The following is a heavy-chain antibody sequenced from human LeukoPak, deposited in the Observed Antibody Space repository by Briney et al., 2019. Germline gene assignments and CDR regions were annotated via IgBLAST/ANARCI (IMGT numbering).Heavy chain of an antibody. J-gene: IGHJ4*02. CDR1: GFTFSSYA. Sequence: GGSLRLSCAASGFTFSSYAMHWVRQAPGKGLEWVAVISYDGSNKYYADSVKGRFTISRDNSKNTLYLQMNSLRAEDTAVYYCARDGVGGDIVVVPAAVYFDYWGQGILVTVSS. CDR2: ISYDGSNK. CDR3: ARDGVGGDIVVVPAAVYFDY. D-gene: IGHD2-2*01. V-gene: IGHV3-30-3*01.